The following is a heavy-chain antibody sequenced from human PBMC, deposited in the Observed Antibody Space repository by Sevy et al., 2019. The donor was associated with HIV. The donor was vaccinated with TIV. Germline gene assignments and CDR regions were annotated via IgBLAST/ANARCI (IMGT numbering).Heavy chain of an antibody. V-gene: IGHV1-69*13. J-gene: IGHJ4*02. CDR2: IIPRFGTA. Sequence: ASVKVSCKVSGGSFSNSDVIWVRQAPGQGLEWMGRIIPRFGTANYAQRFQGRVTITADESTRTVFMELSRLRSEDTALFYCARVGGAREGYDYVGSSFIDHRGQGTLVTVSS. D-gene: IGHD3-16*01. CDR1: GGSFSNSD. CDR3: ARVGGAREGYDYVGSSFIDH.